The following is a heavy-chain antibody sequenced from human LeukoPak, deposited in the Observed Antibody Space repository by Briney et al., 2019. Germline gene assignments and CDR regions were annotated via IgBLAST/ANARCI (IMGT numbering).Heavy chain of an antibody. Sequence: GGSLRLSCAASGFTFSSYAMTWVRQSPGKGLEWVSVIGSGGDTYYSDSVQGRFTISRDNSRNTLYLQMNSLRAEDTAVYYCARDWRELHLPKYTDYWGQEPWSPSPQ. CDR1: GFTFSSYA. J-gene: IGHJ4*01. CDR2: IGSGGDT. CDR3: ARDWRELHLPKYTDY. D-gene: IGHD1-26*01. V-gene: IGHV3-23*01.